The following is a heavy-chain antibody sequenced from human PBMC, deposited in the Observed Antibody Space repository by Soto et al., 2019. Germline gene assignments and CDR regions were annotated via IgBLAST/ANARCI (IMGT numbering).Heavy chain of an antibody. CDR2: INAGNGNT. D-gene: IGHD5-12*01. J-gene: IGHJ4*02. CDR1: GYTFTSYA. V-gene: IGHV1-3*01. Sequence: QVQLVQSGAEVKKPGASVKVSCKASGYTFTSYAMHWVRKAPGQRLEWMGWINAGNGNTKYSQKFQGRVTITRDTSASTAYMELSSLRSEDTAVYYCARDRSSVGASGYDSLYFDYWGQGTLVTVSS. CDR3: ARDRSSVGASGYDSLYFDY.